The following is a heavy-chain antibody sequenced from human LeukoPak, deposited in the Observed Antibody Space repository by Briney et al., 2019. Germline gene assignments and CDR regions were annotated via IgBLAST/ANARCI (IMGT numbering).Heavy chain of an antibody. CDR1: GYTFTSYG. V-gene: IGHV1-18*01. J-gene: IGHJ3*01. Sequence: ASVKVSCKASGYTFTSYGISWVRQAPGQGLEWMGWISAYDGTTIYAQNLQGRGTMTTETSTSTAYMELRSLRSDDTAVYYCVRDTRGYSSGWYAFDLWGQGTMVIVPS. CDR3: VRDTRGYSSGWYAFDL. D-gene: IGHD6-19*01. CDR2: ISAYDGTT.